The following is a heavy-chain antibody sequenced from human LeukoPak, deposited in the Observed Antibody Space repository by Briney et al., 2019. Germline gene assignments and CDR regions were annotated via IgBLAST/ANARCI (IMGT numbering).Heavy chain of an antibody. CDR3: ASLGYEGDAFDI. J-gene: IGHJ3*02. D-gene: IGHD6-13*01. V-gene: IGHV1-69*05. CDR1: GGTFSSYA. CDR2: IIPIFGTA. Sequence: SVKVSCKASGGTFSSYAISWVRQAPGQGLEWMRGIIPIFGTANYAQKFQGRVTIATDESTSTAYMELSSLRSEDTAVYYCASLGYEGDAFDIWGQGTMVTVSS.